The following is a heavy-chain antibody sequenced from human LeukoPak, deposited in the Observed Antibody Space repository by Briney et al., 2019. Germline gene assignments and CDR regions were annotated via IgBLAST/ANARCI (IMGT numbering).Heavy chain of an antibody. D-gene: IGHD2-15*01. CDR3: AKGVCSGGSCFFDY. J-gene: IGHJ4*02. Sequence: GGSLRLSCAASGFTFSSYDMHWVRQATGKGLEWVSAIGTAGDTYYPGSVKGRFTISRDNSKNALYLQMNSLRAEDTAVYYCAKGVCSGGSCFFDYWGQGTLVTVSS. CDR2: IGTAGDT. V-gene: IGHV3-13*01. CDR1: GFTFSSYD.